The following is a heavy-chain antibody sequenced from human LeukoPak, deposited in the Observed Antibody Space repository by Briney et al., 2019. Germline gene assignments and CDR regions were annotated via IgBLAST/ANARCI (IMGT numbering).Heavy chain of an antibody. CDR2: MYYSGTT. J-gene: IGHJ5*02. Sequence: PSETLSLTCTVSGGSISSSSYYWGWIRQPSGKGLEWIGSMYYSGTTYYNPSLKGRVTISVDTSKNQFSLKLSSVTAADTAVYYCARHRYRSGSDWIDPWGQGTLVTVSS. CDR3: ARHRYRSGSDWIDP. V-gene: IGHV4-39*01. CDR1: GGSISSSSYY. D-gene: IGHD1-26*01.